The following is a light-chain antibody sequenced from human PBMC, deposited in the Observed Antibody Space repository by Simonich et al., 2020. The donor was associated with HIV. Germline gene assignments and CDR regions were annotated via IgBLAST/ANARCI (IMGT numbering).Light chain of an antibody. Sequence: SYVLTQPPSVSVAPGKTARITCGGNNIGSKSVHWYQQKPGQAPVLVIYEDSRRPSGIPERFSGSSSGTVATLTISGAQVEDEADYYCYSTDSSGNHRVFGGGTKLTVL. V-gene: IGLV3-10*01. CDR1: NIGSKS. CDR3: YSTDSSGNHRV. CDR2: EDS. J-gene: IGLJ2*01.